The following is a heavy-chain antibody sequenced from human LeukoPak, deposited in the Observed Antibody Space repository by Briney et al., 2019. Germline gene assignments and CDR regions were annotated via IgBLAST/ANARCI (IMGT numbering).Heavy chain of an antibody. Sequence: GGSLRLSCEASGFTFSSYGMHWVRQAPGKGLEWVAVIWSDENKKYYADFVKGRFTISRDNFKSTLYLQVNSLRVEDTAVYYCAREGLTTSPNNALDNWGQGTTVTVLS. CDR3: AREGLTTSPNNALDN. D-gene: IGHD1/OR15-1a*01. J-gene: IGHJ3*02. V-gene: IGHV3-33*01. CDR1: GFTFSSYG. CDR2: IWSDENKK.